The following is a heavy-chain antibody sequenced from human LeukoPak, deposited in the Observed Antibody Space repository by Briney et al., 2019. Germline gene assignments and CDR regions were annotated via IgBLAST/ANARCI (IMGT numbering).Heavy chain of an antibody. J-gene: IGHJ4*02. CDR2: INTDGRTT. CDR3: ARGGTSGSLIY. V-gene: IGHV3-74*01. D-gene: IGHD1-26*01. CDR1: GFTFSSYW. Sequence: GGSLRLSCAASGFTFSSYWMYWVRQAPGKGLVWVSRINTDGRTTNYADSVKGRFTISRDNAKNTLYLQMNSLRAEDTALYYCARGGTSGSLIYWGQGTLVTVSS.